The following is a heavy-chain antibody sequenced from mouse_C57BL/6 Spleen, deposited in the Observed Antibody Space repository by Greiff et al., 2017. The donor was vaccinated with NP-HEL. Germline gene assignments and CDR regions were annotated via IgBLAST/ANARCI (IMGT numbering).Heavy chain of an antibody. CDR3: ARGTYYGSSDWYFDV. J-gene: IGHJ1*03. Sequence: QVQLQQSGAELVKPGASVKISCKASGYAFSSYWMNWVKQRPGKGLEWIGQIYPGNGDTNYNGKFKGKATLTANKSSSTAYMQLSSLTSEDSAVYFYARGTYYGSSDWYFDVWGTGTTVTVSS. D-gene: IGHD1-1*01. CDR1: GYAFSSYW. V-gene: IGHV1-80*01. CDR2: IYPGNGDT.